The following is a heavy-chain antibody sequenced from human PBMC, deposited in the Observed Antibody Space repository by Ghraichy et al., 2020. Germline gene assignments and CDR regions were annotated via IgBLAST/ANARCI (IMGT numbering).Heavy chain of an antibody. CDR3: VRGFSGYYVYYFDF. D-gene: IGHD3-22*01. Sequence: GGSLRLSCGASVLTVRSYAMQWVREVPGKVLEWVAVISYDGSNKYYADSVKGRFTISRDNSKNTLYLQMNSLRAGDMFLFFCVRGFSGYYVYYFDFCGQGTMVT. CDR1: VLTVRSYA. CDR2: ISYDGSNK. J-gene: IGHJ4*02. V-gene: IGHV3-30*04.